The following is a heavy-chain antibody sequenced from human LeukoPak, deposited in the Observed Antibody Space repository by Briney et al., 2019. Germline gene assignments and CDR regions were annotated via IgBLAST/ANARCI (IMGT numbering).Heavy chain of an antibody. V-gene: IGHV3-21*01. J-gene: IGHJ4*02. D-gene: IGHD6-13*01. CDR1: GFTFSSYS. CDR2: ISSSSSYI. Sequence: GGSLRLSCEASGFTFSSYSMNWVRQAPGKGLEWVSSISSSSSYIYYADSVKGRFTISRDNAKNSLYLQMNSLRAEDTAVYYCARETYSSSYEDYWGQGTLVTVSS. CDR3: ARETYSSSYEDY.